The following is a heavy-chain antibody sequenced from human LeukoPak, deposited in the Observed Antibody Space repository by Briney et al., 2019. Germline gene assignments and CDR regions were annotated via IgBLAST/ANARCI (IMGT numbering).Heavy chain of an antibody. CDR2: INHSGST. D-gene: IGHD6-13*01. CDR1: GGSFSGYY. Sequence: SETLSLTCAVYGGSFSGYYWSWIRQPPGKGLEWIGEINHSGSTNYNPPLKSRVTISVDTSKNQFSLKLSSVTAADTAVYYCARGPRASSSWYAWFDPWGQGTLVTVSS. J-gene: IGHJ5*02. V-gene: IGHV4-34*01. CDR3: ARGPRASSSWYAWFDP.